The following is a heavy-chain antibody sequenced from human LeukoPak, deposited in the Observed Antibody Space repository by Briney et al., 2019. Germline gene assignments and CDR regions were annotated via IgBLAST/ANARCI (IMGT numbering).Heavy chain of an antibody. CDR1: GFIVSTNY. CDR2: LYSGGAT. J-gene: IGHJ4*02. V-gene: IGHV3-53*01. CDR3: AGRTDFVITY. D-gene: IGHD5-24*01. Sequence: GRSLRLSCAASGFIVSTNYVTWVRQARGKGLEWVSGLYSGGATYYADSVKGRFTISRDNSQNPLYLQMNSLRAEDTAVYYCAGRTDFVITYWGQGTLVTVSS.